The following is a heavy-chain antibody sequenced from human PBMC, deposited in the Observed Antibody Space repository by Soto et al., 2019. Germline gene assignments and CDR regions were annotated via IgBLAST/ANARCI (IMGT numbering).Heavy chain of an antibody. Sequence: SETLSLTCAVYGGSFSGYYWSWIRQPPGKGLEWIGEINHSGSTNYNPSLKSRVTISVDTSKNQFSLKLSSVTAADTAVYYCARGTGLHAFDIWGQGTMVTVSS. CDR2: INHSGST. J-gene: IGHJ3*02. CDR3: ARGTGLHAFDI. CDR1: GGSFSGYY. D-gene: IGHD3-10*01. V-gene: IGHV4-34*01.